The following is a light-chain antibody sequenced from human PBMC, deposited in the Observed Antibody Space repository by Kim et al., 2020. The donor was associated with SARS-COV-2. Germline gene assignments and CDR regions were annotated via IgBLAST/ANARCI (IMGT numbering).Light chain of an antibody. CDR1: QDISKY. CDR3: QQHVTLPIT. Sequence: DIQMTQSPSSLSASVGDRVTITCQASQDISKYLNLYQQKLGRAPKLLIYDASSLETGVPSRFSGSASGTDFTFTISSLQPEDIATYYCQQHVTLPITVGQGTRLEIK. CDR2: DAS. J-gene: IGKJ5*01. V-gene: IGKV1-33*01.